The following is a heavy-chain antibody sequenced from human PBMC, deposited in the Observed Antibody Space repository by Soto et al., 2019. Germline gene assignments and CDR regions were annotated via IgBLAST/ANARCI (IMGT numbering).Heavy chain of an antibody. Sequence: SETLSLTCTVSGGSIISGGYYWIWIRQHPGKGLEWIGYIYYSGSTYYNPSLKSRVTISVDTSKNQFSLKLSSVTAADTAVYYCARGRGRVGYCSGGSCLDAFDIWGQGTMVTVSS. D-gene: IGHD2-15*01. CDR1: GGSIISGGYY. CDR2: IYYSGST. V-gene: IGHV4-31*03. J-gene: IGHJ3*02. CDR3: ARGRGRVGYCSGGSCLDAFDI.